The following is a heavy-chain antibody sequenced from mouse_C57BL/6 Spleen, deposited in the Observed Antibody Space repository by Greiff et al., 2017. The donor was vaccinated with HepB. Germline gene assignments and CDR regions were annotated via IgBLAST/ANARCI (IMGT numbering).Heavy chain of an antibody. V-gene: IGHV2-2*01. J-gene: IGHJ2*01. D-gene: IGHD4-1*01. CDR3: ASQPGTGYFDY. CDR1: GFSLTSYG. Sequence: QVQLQQSGPGLVQPSQSLSITCTVSGFSLTSYGVHWVRQSPGKGLEWLGVIWSGGSTDYNAAFISRLSISKDNSKSQVFFKMNSLQADDTAIYYCASQPGTGYFDYWGQGTTLTVSS. CDR2: IWSGGST.